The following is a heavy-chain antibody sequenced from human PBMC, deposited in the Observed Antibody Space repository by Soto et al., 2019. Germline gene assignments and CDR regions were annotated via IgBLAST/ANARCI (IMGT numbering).Heavy chain of an antibody. CDR3: AGDPYYYGSAF. Sequence: QVQLVESGGGLVEPGGSLRLSCAASGFRFSDHYMTWIRQAPGKGLEWVSKISSSGTTMYYADSLKGRFTVSRDNAKNSLYLEMNSLRAEDTAVYYCAGDPYYYGSAFWGQGTRVTVSS. J-gene: IGHJ4*02. V-gene: IGHV3-11*01. CDR2: ISSSGTTM. CDR1: GFRFSDHY. D-gene: IGHD3-10*01.